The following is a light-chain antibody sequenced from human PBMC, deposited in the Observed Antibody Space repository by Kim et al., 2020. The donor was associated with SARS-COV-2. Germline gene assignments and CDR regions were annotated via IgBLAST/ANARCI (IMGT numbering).Light chain of an antibody. V-gene: IGLV10-54*01. CDR3: SAWDSSLGAWV. CDR2: RNN. CDR1: SNNIGNQG. J-gene: IGLJ3*02. Sequence: QAGLTQPPSVSKGLRQTATLTCTGNSNNIGNQGAVWLQHHQGHPHKLLSYRNNNRPSGISERLSASRSGNTASLTITGLQPEDEADYYCSAWDSSLGAWVFGGGTQLTVL.